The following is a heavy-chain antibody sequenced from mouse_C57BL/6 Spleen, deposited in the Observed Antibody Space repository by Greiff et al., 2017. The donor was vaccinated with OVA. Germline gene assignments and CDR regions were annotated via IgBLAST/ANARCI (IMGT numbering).Heavy chain of an antibody. V-gene: IGHV5-16*01. CDR3: ARDREPRYFDV. CDR1: GFTFSDYY. J-gene: IGHJ1*03. CDR2: INYDGSST. Sequence: EVKLVESEGSLVQPGSSMKLSCTASGFTFSDYYMAWVRQVPEKGLEWVANINYDGSSTYYLDSLKSRFIISRDNAKNNLYLQMSSLKSEDTATYYCARDREPRYFDVWGTGTTVTVSS.